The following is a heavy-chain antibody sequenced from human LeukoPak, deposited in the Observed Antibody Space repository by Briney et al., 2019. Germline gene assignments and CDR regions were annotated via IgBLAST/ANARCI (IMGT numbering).Heavy chain of an antibody. J-gene: IGHJ4*02. CDR2: IPGSGDST. CDR1: GFTFSSYA. D-gene: IGHD1-26*01. Sequence: PGGSLRLSCAASGFTFSSYAMSWVRQAPGKGLEWVSAIPGSGDSTNYADSEKGRFTISRDNSKNTLYLQMNSLRAEDTAVYYCAKRSGVSYGYFDYWGQGTLVTVSS. CDR3: AKRSGVSYGYFDY. V-gene: IGHV3-23*01.